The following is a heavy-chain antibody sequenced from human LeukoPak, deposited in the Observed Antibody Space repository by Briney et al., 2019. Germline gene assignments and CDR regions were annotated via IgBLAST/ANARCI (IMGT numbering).Heavy chain of an antibody. CDR1: GFTFSSYW. D-gene: IGHD3-16*01. J-gene: IGHJ3*02. V-gene: IGHV3-7*05. CDR3: ARDHSYATSDAFDI. Sequence: PEGSLRLSCAASGFTFSSYWMAWVRQAPGKGLEWVAHIKQDGSEKYYVDSVKGRFTISRDNAKKSLFLQMNSLRVEDTAVYYCARDHSYATSDAFDIWGQGTMVTVSS. CDR2: IKQDGSEK.